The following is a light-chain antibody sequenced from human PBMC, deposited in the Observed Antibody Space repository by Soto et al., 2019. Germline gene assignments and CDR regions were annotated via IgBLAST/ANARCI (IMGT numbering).Light chain of an antibody. Sequence: QSVLTQPPSVSGAPGQRVTISFTGSSSNIGAGYDVHWYQQLPGTAPKLLIYGNSNRPSGVPDRFSGSKSGTSASLAITGLQAEDEADYYCQSYDSSLSGYVFGTGTE. CDR3: QSYDSSLSGYV. CDR1: SSNIGAGYD. J-gene: IGLJ1*01. V-gene: IGLV1-40*01. CDR2: GNS.